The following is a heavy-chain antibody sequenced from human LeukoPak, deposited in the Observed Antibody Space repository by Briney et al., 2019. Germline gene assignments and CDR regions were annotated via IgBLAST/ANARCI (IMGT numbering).Heavy chain of an antibody. V-gene: IGHV4-39*01. J-gene: IGHJ4*02. D-gene: IGHD3-22*01. Sequence: PSETLSLTCTVSGGSISSSSYYWGWIRQPPGKGLEWIGSIYYSGSTYYNPSLKSRVTISVDTSKNQFSLKLSSVTAADAAVYYCARQDRPHGYYASRGLFDYWGQGTLVTVSS. CDR1: GGSISSSSYY. CDR2: IYYSGST. CDR3: ARQDRPHGYYASRGLFDY.